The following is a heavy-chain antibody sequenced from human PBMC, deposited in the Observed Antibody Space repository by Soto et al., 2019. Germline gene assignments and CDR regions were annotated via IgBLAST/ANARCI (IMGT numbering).Heavy chain of an antibody. V-gene: IGHV3-30-3*01. CDR2: ISHDGVTK. D-gene: IGHD4-4*01. CDR1: GSTFPNYP. CDR3: VRGGYSSSWERLDP. J-gene: IGHJ5*02. Sequence: VQLVESGGGVIHPGMSLRLSCTASGSTFPNYPMHWVRQAPDKGLEWVAVISHDGVTKNSADSVKGRFTISRDNSRNTLYLQMNSLRIEDTAMYYCVRGGYSSSWERLDPWGQGTLVTVSS.